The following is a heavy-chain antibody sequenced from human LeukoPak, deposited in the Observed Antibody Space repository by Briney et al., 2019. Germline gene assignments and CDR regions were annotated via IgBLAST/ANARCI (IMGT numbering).Heavy chain of an antibody. D-gene: IGHD4-17*01. CDR2: IYHSGST. CDR3: ARGMTTVTTLSWFDP. Sequence: PSETLSLTCTVSGGSISSGGYYWSWIRQPPGKGLEWIGYIYHSGSTYYNPSLKSRVTISVDTSKNQFSLKLSSVTAADTAVYYCARGMTTVTTLSWFDPWGQGTLVTVSS. CDR1: GGSISSGGYY. J-gene: IGHJ5*02. V-gene: IGHV4-30-2*05.